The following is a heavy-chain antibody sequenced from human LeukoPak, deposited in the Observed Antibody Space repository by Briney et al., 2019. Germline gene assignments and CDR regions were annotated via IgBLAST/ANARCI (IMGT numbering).Heavy chain of an antibody. Sequence: ASVKVSCKASGYTFTSYGISWVRQAPGQGLEWMGWISAYNGNTNYAQKLQGRVTMTTDTSTSTAYMELRSLRSDDTAVYYCARDLALRYYYDSSGYYYLFDYWGQGTLVTVSS. V-gene: IGHV1-18*01. CDR2: ISAYNGNT. CDR1: GYTFTSYG. J-gene: IGHJ4*02. CDR3: ARDLALRYYYDSSGYYYLFDY. D-gene: IGHD3-22*01.